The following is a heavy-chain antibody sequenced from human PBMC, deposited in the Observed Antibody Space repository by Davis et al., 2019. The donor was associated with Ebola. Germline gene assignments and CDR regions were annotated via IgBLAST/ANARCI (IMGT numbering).Heavy chain of an antibody. Sequence: GESLKISCAASGFTFSSYSMNWVRQAPGKGLEWVSYISSSSSTIYYADSVKGRFTISRDNAKNSLYLQMNSLRAEDTAVYYCARELDAFDIWGQGTMVTVSS. V-gene: IGHV3-48*01. CDR3: ARELDAFDI. CDR1: GFTFSSYS. CDR2: ISSSSSTI. J-gene: IGHJ3*02.